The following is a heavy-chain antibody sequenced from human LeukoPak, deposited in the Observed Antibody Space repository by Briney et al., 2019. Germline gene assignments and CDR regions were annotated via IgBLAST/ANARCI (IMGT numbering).Heavy chain of an antibody. CDR2: ISSSGSTI. D-gene: IGHD5-12*01. CDR3: ARDPGYSNSPYYLDY. J-gene: IGHJ4*02. V-gene: IGHV3-11*04. CDR1: GFTFSDYY. Sequence: PGGSLRLSCAASGFTFSDYYMSWIRQAPGKGLEWVSYISSSGSTIYYADSVKGRFTISRDNAKNSLYLQMNSLRAEDTAVFYCARDPGYSNSPYYLDYWGQGTLVTASS.